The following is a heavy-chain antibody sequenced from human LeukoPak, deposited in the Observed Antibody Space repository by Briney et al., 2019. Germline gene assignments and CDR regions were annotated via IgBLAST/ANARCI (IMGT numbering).Heavy chain of an antibody. CDR1: GGSITSSY. Sequence: KPSETLSLTCTVSGGSITSSYWNWIRQSPGKGLEWIGYVYYSGTNYNPSLKSRVTISLDTSKNQFSLNLSSVTAADTAIYCCARSGSYSTGHFDSWGQGTLVSVSS. CDR3: ARSGSYSTGHFDS. D-gene: IGHD1-26*01. V-gene: IGHV4-59*01. J-gene: IGHJ4*02. CDR2: VYYSGT.